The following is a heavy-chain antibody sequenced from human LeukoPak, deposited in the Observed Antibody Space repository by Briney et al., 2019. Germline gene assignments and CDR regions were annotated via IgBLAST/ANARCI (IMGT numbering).Heavy chain of an antibody. Sequence: GGSLRPSCAASGFTFSDYYMSWIRQAPGKGLEWVSYISNSGSAIYYADSVKGRFTISRDNAKNSLYLQMNSLRAEDTAVYYCARQVPFYYDSSGPFASWGQGTLVIVSS. V-gene: IGHV3-11*04. D-gene: IGHD3-22*01. J-gene: IGHJ4*02. CDR1: GFTFSDYY. CDR2: ISNSGSAI. CDR3: ARQVPFYYDSSGPFAS.